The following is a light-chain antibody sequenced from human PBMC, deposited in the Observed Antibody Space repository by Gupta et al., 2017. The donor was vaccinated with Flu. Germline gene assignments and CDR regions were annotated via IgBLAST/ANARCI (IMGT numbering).Light chain of an antibody. CDR3: AAWDDSLSAL. Sequence: QSVLTQPPSASGTPGQRDTISCSGSSSNIGSNYVYWYQQLPGTAPKLLIYRNNQRPSGVPDRFFGSKSGTPASLAISGLRSEDEADYYCAAWDDSLSALFGGGTKLTVL. V-gene: IGLV1-47*01. J-gene: IGLJ3*02. CDR1: SSNIGSNY. CDR2: RNN.